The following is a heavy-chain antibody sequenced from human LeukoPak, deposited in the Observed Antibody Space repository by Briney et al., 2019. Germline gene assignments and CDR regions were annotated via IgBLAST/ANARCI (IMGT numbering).Heavy chain of an antibody. Sequence: SGPTLVHPTQTLTLTCSFSGFSLSTSGVGVGWIRQSPGKALEWLALIYWDDDKRYSPSLRTRLTIVKDTSNNQVVLIMTNVDPADTATYYCAHRRSGYNWNHGDFDYWGQGNLVTVSS. CDR2: IYWDDDK. J-gene: IGHJ4*02. V-gene: IGHV2-5*02. CDR1: GFSLSTSGVG. CDR3: AHRRSGYNWNHGDFDY. D-gene: IGHD1-14*01.